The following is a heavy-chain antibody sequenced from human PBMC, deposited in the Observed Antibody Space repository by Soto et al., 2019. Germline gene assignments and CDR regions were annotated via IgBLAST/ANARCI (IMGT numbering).Heavy chain of an antibody. CDR1: GFTFSSYA. Sequence: GGSLRLSCAASGFTFSSYAMSWVRQAPGKGLEWVSAISGSGGSTYYADSVKGRFTISRDNSKNTLYLQMNSLRAEDTAVYYCAKSLYSPVRFGMDVWGQGTTVTVSS. J-gene: IGHJ6*02. CDR3: AKSLYSPVRFGMDV. D-gene: IGHD2-15*01. CDR2: ISGSGGST. V-gene: IGHV3-23*01.